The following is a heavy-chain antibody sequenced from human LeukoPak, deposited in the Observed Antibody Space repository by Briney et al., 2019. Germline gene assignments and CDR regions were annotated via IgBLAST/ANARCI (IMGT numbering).Heavy chain of an antibody. CDR3: ARVLAAAGSYDY. CDR2: INPNSGGT. D-gene: IGHD6-13*01. CDR1: GYTFTGYY. J-gene: IGHJ4*02. Sequence: ASVKVSCKASGYTFTGYYMHWVRQAPGQGLEWMGWINPNSGGTNYAQKFQGRVTMTRDTSISTAYMELSRLRSDDTAVYYRARVLAAAGSYDYWGQGTLVTVSS. V-gene: IGHV1-2*02.